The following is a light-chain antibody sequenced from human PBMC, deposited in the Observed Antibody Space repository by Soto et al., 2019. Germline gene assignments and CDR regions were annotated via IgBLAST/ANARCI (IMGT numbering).Light chain of an antibody. J-gene: IGLJ2*01. Sequence: NFMLTQPHSVSESPGRTVTVSCTRSSGSIASNFVQWYQQRPGSAPTTLIYEDNQRPSGVPDRFSGSIDSSSNSASLTISGLKTEDEADYYCQSYDSGNPVVFGGGTKLTVL. CDR1: SGSIASNF. CDR3: QSYDSGNPVV. CDR2: EDN. V-gene: IGLV6-57*04.